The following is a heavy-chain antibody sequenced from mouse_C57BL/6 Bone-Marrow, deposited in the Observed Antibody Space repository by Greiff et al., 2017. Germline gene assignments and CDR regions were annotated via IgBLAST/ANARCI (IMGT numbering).Heavy chain of an antibody. CDR2: IHPSDSDT. D-gene: IGHD2-3*01. V-gene: IGHV1-74*01. CDR1: GYTFTSYW. Sequence: VQLQQSGAELVKPGASVKVSCKASGYTFTSYWMHWVKQRPGQGLEWIGRIHPSDSDTNYNQKFKGKATLTVDKSSSTAYMQLSILTSEDSAVYYCAISGDDGYSYYFDYWGQGTTLTVSS. J-gene: IGHJ2*01. CDR3: AISGDDGYSYYFDY.